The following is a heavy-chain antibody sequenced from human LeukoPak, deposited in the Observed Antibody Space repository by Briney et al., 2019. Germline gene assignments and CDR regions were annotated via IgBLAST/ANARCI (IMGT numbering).Heavy chain of an antibody. V-gene: IGHV3-53*01. J-gene: IGHJ4*02. D-gene: IGHD3-3*01. CDR1: GFPVSSNY. CDR3: QGLDFWSGFDY. Sequence: PGGSLRLSCAASGFPVSSNYMSWVRQAPGKGLEWVSVIYSDGTTHYADSVKGRFTISRDNSKNTLYLQMNSLRAEDTAVYYCQGLDFWSGFDYWGQGTLVTVSS. CDR2: IYSDGTT.